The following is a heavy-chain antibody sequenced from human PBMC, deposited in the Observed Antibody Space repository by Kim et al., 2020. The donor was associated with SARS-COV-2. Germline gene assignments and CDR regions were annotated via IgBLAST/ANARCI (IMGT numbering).Heavy chain of an antibody. V-gene: IGHV4-4*02. CDR3: ARGVSSARTLTAWFDP. J-gene: IGHJ5*02. CDR1: GASISSSSC. CDR2: VDHSGTT. D-gene: IGHD3-22*01. Sequence: SETLSLTCVVSGASISSSSCWSWVRQPPGKGLEWIGEVDHSGTTSYNVSLKSRATISVDKSKNQSSLRLISASAADTAVSYCARGVSSARTLTAWFDPWG.